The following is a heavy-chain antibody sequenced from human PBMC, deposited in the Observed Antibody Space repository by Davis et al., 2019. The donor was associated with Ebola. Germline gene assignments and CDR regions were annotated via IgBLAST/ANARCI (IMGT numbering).Heavy chain of an antibody. CDR1: GSSISSHY. CDR2: IYTSGTT. CDR3: ALTYYDFWIDS. J-gene: IGHJ4*02. V-gene: IGHV4-4*08. Sequence: SETLSLTCTVSGSSISSHYWSWIRQPPGKGLEWIGHIYTSGTTNYNPSLKSRVTISVDTSKNQFSLKLTSVTAADTAVYYCALTYYDFWIDSWGQGSLVTVSS. D-gene: IGHD3/OR15-3a*01.